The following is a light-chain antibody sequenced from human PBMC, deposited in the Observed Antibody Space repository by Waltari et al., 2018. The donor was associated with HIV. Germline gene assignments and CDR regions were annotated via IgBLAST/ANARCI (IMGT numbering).Light chain of an antibody. CDR1: SSNIRAGYG. J-gene: IGLJ1*01. Sequence: QSVLPPPPSVSGAPGQRVTISCTGSSSNIRAGYGVHWYQQLPGTAPKLPIYGNSNPPSGVPDRFSGSKSGTPASLAITGLQAEDEADYYCQSYDSNLSGATVFGTGTKVTVL. CDR2: GNS. CDR3: QSYDSNLSGATV. V-gene: IGLV1-40*01.